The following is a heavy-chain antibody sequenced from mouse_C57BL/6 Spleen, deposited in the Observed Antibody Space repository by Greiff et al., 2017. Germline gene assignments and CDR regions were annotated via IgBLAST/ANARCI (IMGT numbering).Heavy chain of an antibody. CDR3: AREGYGSSLAY. V-gene: IGHV1-72*01. J-gene: IGHJ3*01. Sequence: QVQLKQPGAELVKPGASVKLSCKASGYTFTSYWMHWVKQRPGRGLEWIGRIDPNSGGTKYNEKFKSKATLTVDKPSSTAYMQLSSLTSEDSAVYYCAREGYGSSLAYWGQGTLVTVSA. CDR2: IDPNSGGT. CDR1: GYTFTSYW. D-gene: IGHD1-1*01.